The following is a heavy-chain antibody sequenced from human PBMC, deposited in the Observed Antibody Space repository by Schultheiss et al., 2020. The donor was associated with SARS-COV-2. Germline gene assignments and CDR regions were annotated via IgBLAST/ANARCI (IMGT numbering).Heavy chain of an antibody. Sequence: SETLSLTCTVSGGSISSYYWSWIRQPPGKGLEWIGYIYHSGSTYYNPSLKSRVTISVDRSKNQFSLKLSSVTAADTAVYYCARVGNSVALGAFDIWGQGTMVTVSS. V-gene: IGHV4-59*12. CDR3: ARVGNSVALGAFDI. D-gene: IGHD4-23*01. J-gene: IGHJ3*02. CDR1: GGSISSYY. CDR2: IYHSGST.